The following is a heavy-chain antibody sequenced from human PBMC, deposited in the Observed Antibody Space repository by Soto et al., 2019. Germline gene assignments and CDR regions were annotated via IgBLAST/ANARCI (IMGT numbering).Heavy chain of an antibody. D-gene: IGHD6-13*01. V-gene: IGHV1-69*06. CDR3: ARDASIAEAGTNFDY. CDR1: GGTFSSYA. J-gene: IGHJ4*02. CDR2: IIPIFGTA. Sequence: SVKVSCKASGGTFSSYAISWVRQAPGQGLEWMGGIIPIFGTANYAQKFQGRVTITADKSTSTAYMELSSLRSEDTAVYYCARDASIAEAGTNFDYWGQGTLVTVSS.